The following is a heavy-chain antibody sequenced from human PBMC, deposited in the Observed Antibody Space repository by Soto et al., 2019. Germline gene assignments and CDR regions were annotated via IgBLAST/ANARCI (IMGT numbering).Heavy chain of an antibody. CDR1: GFTFDDYA. Sequence: GGSLRLSCAASGFTFDDYAMHWVRQAPGKGLEWVSGISWNSGSIGYADSVKGRFTISRDNAKNSLYLQMNSLRAEDTALYYCAKDVGDYPLYYFDYWGQGTLVTVSS. V-gene: IGHV3-9*01. CDR2: ISWNSGSI. D-gene: IGHD4-17*01. CDR3: AKDVGDYPLYYFDY. J-gene: IGHJ4*02.